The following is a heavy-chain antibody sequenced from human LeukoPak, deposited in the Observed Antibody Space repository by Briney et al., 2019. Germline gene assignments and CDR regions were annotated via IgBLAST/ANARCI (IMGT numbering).Heavy chain of an antibody. V-gene: IGHV3-23*01. D-gene: IGHD2-2*01. CDR1: GFTYSSYA. Sequence: PGGSLRLSCAASGFTYSSYAMSWVRQAPGKGLEWVSAISGSGGSTYYADSVKGRFTISRDNSKNTLYLQMNSLRADDTAVYYCAKRFAVAVGYCDSTSCNFWDYWGQGTLVTVSS. CDR2: ISGSGGST. J-gene: IGHJ4*02. CDR3: AKRFAVAVGYCDSTSCNFWDY.